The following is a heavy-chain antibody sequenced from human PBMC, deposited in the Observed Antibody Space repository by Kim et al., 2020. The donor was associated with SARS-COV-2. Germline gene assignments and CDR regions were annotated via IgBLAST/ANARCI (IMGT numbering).Heavy chain of an antibody. CDR3: ARDPDYYYYGMDV. J-gene: IGHJ6*02. V-gene: IGHV4-4*07. CDR2: ICTSGSI. CDR1: GGFISDYC. Sequence: SETLSLTCTVSGGFISDYCGSWIRQPAGKGLEWIGRICTSGSIDYNPSLRSRVIMSLDTSRSQFSLGLRSVTAADTAMYYCARDPDYYYYGMDVWGPGT.